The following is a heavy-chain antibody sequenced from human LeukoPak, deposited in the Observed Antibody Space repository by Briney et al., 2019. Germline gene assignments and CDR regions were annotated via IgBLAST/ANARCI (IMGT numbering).Heavy chain of an antibody. CDR1: GGSFSGYY. J-gene: IGHJ3*02. V-gene: IGHV4-34*01. CDR2: INHSGST. Sequence: SETLSLTCAVYGGSFSGYYWSWIRQPPGKGLEWIGEINHSGSTNYNPSLKSRVTISVDTSKNQFSLKLSSVTAADTAVYYCARGYDAFDIWGQGTMVTVSS. CDR3: ARGYDAFDI.